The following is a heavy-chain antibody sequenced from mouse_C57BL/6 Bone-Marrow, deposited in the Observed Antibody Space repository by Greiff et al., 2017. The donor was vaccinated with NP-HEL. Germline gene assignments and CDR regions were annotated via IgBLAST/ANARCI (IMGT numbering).Heavy chain of an antibody. V-gene: IGHV1-81*01. D-gene: IGHD2-3*01. J-gene: IGHJ2*01. Sequence: QVHVKQSGAELARPGASVKLSCKASGYTFTSYGISWVKQRTGQGLEWIGEIYPRSGNTYYNEKFKGKATLTADKSSSTAYMELRSLTSEDSAVYFCARRGYDGYYWGQGTTLTVSS. CDR3: ARRGYDGYY. CDR1: GYTFTSYG. CDR2: IYPRSGNT.